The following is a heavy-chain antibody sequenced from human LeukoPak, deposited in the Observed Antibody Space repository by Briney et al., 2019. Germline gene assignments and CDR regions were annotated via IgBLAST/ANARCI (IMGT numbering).Heavy chain of an antibody. CDR1: GGSISSYY. J-gene: IGHJ4*02. CDR2: IYYSGST. Sequence: SETLSLTCTVSGGSISSYYWSWIRQPPGKGLEWIGYIYYSGSTNYNPSLKSRVTISADTSKNQFSLKLSSVTAADTAVYYCARTGGQQLADFDYWGQGTLVTVSS. CDR3: ARTGGQQLADFDY. D-gene: IGHD6-6*01. V-gene: IGHV4-59*01.